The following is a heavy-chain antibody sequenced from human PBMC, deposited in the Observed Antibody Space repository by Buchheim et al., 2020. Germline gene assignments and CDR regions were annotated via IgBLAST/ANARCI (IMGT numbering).Heavy chain of an antibody. CDR3: AKDGLGWELPVYYFDY. V-gene: IGHV3-30*18. CDR2: ISYDGSNK. J-gene: IGHJ4*02. Sequence: QVQLVESGGGVVQPGRSLRLSCAASGFTFSSYGMHWVRQAPGKGLEWVAVISYDGSNKYYADSVKGRFTISRDNSKNTLYLQMNSLRAEDTAVYYCAKDGLGWELPVYYFDYWGQGTL. D-gene: IGHD1-26*01. CDR1: GFTFSSYG.